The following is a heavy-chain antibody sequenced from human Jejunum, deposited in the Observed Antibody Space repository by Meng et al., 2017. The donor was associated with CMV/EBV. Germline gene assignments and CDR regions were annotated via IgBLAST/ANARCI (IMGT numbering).Heavy chain of an antibody. CDR3: SPGVAGCEY. CDR2: MNLNRGTT. D-gene: IGHD6-19*01. CDR1: ADTSTSYH. V-gene: IGHV1-8*01. J-gene: IGHJ4*02. Sequence: LLVRSGGQAQRPASYVLFSCRAVADTSTSYHIRWVREGPGPGLELMWRMNLNRGTTSYAHQSLGSVTMTTIISKSTAYMVLSSLGSEDTAVYYCSPGVAGCEYWGQGTLVTVSS.